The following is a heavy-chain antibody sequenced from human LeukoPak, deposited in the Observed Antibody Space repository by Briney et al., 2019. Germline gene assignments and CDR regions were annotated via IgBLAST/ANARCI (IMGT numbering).Heavy chain of an antibody. CDR1: GGSFSTHY. Sequence: SETLSLTCAVYGGSFSTHYWTWIRQPPGKGLEWIGEINHSGATNYNPSLKSRVAISVDTSVKQFSLTLKSVTAADTAVYYCARGFRQYYYGSGSYMLDYWGQGTLVTVSS. V-gene: IGHV4-34*01. D-gene: IGHD3-10*01. J-gene: IGHJ4*02. CDR3: ARGFRQYYYGSGSYMLDY. CDR2: INHSGAT.